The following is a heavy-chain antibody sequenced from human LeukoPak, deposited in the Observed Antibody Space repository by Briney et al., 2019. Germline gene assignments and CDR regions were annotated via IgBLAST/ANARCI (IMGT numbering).Heavy chain of an antibody. CDR3: ARVAAAGTIHYYGMDV. V-gene: IGHV1-69*04. CDR1: GYTFTSYY. Sequence: SVKVSCKASGYTFTSYYMHWVRQAPGQGLEWMGRIIPILGIANYAQKFQGRVTITADKSTSTAYMELSSLRSEDTAVYYCARVAAAGTIHYYGMDVWGQGTTVTVSS. J-gene: IGHJ6*02. D-gene: IGHD6-13*01. CDR2: IIPILGIA.